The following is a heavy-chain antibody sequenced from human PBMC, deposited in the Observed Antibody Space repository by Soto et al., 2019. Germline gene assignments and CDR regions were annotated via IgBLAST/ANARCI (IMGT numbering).Heavy chain of an antibody. CDR1: GFTFTSYA. Sequence: ELQLLESGGDLVQPGGSLRLSCAASGFTFTSYAMNWVRQAPGKGLEWVSAIRSGGGDTYYADAVKGRFTISRDTSKNTLYLQMNSLRVEDTAVYYCAKVGGPTLAYYFRSWGQGTLVTVSS. CDR2: IRSGGGDT. V-gene: IGHV3-23*01. D-gene: IGHD1-26*01. CDR3: AKVGGPTLAYYFRS. J-gene: IGHJ4*02.